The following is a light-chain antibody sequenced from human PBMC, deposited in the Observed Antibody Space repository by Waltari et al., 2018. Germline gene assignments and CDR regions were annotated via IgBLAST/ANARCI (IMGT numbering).Light chain of an antibody. CDR2: WAS. Sequence: DIVMTHSPDSLAVSLGERATINCKSSQSVLSSSNNKNYLAWYQQKPGQPPKLLIYWASTRESGVPDRFSGSGSGTDFTLTISSLQAEDVAVYYCQQYYSTPFTFGGGTKVEIK. V-gene: IGKV4-1*01. J-gene: IGKJ4*01. CDR1: QSVLSSSNNKNY. CDR3: QQYYSTPFT.